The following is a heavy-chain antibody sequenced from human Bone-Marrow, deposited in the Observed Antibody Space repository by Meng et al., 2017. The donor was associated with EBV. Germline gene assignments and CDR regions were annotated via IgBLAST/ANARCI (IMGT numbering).Heavy chain of an antibody. V-gene: IGHV1-2*06. CDR2: INPNSGGT. J-gene: IGHJ4*02. D-gene: IGHD6-13*01. CDR3: ARDGIAAAGRFFDY. Sequence: QVQLAQSGAEVKKPGASVKVSCTASGYSFIGSYMHWVRQAPGQGLEWMGRINPNSGGTNYVQKFQGRVTMTRDTSISTAYMELSRLRSDDTAVYYCARDGIAAAGRFFDYWGQGTLVTVSS. CDR1: GYSFIGSY.